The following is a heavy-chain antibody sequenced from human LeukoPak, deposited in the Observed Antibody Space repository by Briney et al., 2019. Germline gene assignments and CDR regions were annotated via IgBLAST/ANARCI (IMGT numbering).Heavy chain of an antibody. CDR2: VNLECGT. Sequence: SETLSLTCTVSGGSISTYYWSWIRQPPGKGLEWIGEVNLECGTNYNPSLLRRVAISVDTSANHVSLQMTSVTAADTAVYYCAREGGSYRPLDYSGQGTLVTVSS. J-gene: IGHJ4*02. CDR3: AREGGSYRPLDY. V-gene: IGHV4-59*12. D-gene: IGHD3-16*02. CDR1: GGSISTYY.